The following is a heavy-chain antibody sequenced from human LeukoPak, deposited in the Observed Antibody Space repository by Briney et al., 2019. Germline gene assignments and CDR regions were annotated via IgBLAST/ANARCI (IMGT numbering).Heavy chain of an antibody. D-gene: IGHD3-3*01. V-gene: IGHV3-48*01. CDR2: ISSSSSTI. Sequence: GGSLRLSCAASGFTFSSYSMKWVRQAPGKGLEWVSYISSSSSTINHADSVKGRFTTSRDNAKNSLYLQMNSLRAEDTAVYYCARVRSGYYLDYWGQGTLVTVSS. CDR3: ARVRSGYYLDY. J-gene: IGHJ4*02. CDR1: GFTFSSYS.